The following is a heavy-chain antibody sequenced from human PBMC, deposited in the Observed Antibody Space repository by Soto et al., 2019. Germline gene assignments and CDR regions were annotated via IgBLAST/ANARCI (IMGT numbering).Heavy chain of an antibody. CDR1: GFTFSSYS. V-gene: IGHV3-21*01. D-gene: IGHD2-15*01. J-gene: IGHJ6*02. Sequence: GGSLRLSCAASGFTFSSYSMNWVRQAPGKGLEWVSSISSSSSYIYYADSVKGRFTISRDNAKNSLYLQMNSLRDEDTAVYYCARGRRGYCSGGSCYYYYYGMDVWGQGTTVTVSS. CDR2: ISSSSSYI. CDR3: ARGRRGYCSGGSCYYYYYGMDV.